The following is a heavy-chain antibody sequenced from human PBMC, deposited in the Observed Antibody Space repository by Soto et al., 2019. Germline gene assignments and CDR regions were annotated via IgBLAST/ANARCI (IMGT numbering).Heavy chain of an antibody. D-gene: IGHD3-3*01. CDR2: IRQDGSEK. J-gene: IGHJ4*02. Sequence: EVQLVESGGGLVQPGGSLRLSCEASGFTFDNYYMSWVRQAPGKGLEWVANIRQDGSEKYYVDSVKGRFTIARDNAKNSLSLERTSLRAEDTAVYYCARDQETYYDFWSGYPPLEYWGQGTLVTVSS. CDR3: ARDQETYYDFWSGYPPLEY. CDR1: GFTFDNYY. V-gene: IGHV3-7*03.